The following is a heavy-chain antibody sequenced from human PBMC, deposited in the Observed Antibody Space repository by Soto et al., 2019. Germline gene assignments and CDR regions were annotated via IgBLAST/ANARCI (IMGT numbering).Heavy chain of an antibody. CDR1: GFTFSSYG. D-gene: IGHD3-22*01. Sequence: GGSLRLSCAASGFTFSSYGMHWARQAPGKGLEWVAVISYDGSNKYYADSVKGRFTISRDNSKHTLYLHMNSLRAEDTAVYYCAKDFPYYDSSGYYPNAFHISGQGTMGTVSS. V-gene: IGHV3-30*18. CDR3: AKDFPYYDSSGYYPNAFHI. J-gene: IGHJ3*02. CDR2: ISYDGSNK.